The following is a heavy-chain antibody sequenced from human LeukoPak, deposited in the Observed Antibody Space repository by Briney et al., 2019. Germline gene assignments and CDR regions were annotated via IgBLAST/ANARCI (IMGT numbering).Heavy chain of an antibody. CDR1: GFTVSNNY. D-gene: IGHD3-10*01. CDR3: ARGGYYGAGARYEY. V-gene: IGHV3-7*01. Sequence: HPGGSLRLSCAASGFTVSNNYMTWVRQAPGKGLEWVANIKQDGSEKYYVDSVKGRFTISRDNAKNSLYLQMNSLRGEDTAVYYCARGGYYGAGARYEYWGQGTLVTVSS. J-gene: IGHJ4*02. CDR2: IKQDGSEK.